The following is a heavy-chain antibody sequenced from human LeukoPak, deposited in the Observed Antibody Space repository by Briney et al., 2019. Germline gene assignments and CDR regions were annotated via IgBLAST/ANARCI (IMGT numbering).Heavy chain of an antibody. CDR1: GYTFTDYY. CDR2: INPNSGGT. CDR3: ARDQGIVVVPAAISY. D-gene: IGHD2-2*02. Sequence: GASVTVSCTASGYTFTDYYMHWVRQAPGQGLEWMGWINPNSGGTNYAQKFQGRVTMTRDTSISTAYMELSRLRSDDTAVYYCARDQGIVVVPAAISYWGQGTLVTVSS. V-gene: IGHV1-2*02. J-gene: IGHJ4*02.